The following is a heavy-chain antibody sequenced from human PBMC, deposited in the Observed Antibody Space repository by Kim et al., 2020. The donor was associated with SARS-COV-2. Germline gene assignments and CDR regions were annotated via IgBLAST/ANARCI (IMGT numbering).Heavy chain of an antibody. Sequence: SETLSLTCAVYGGSFSGYYWSWIRQPPGKGLEWIGEINHSGSTNYNPSLKSRVTISVDTSKNQFSLKLSSVTAADTAVYYCARGTLGHFGEVDAFDIWGQGTMVTVSS. CDR3: ARGTLGHFGEVDAFDI. D-gene: IGHD3-10*01. V-gene: IGHV4-34*01. CDR1: GGSFSGYY. CDR2: INHSGST. J-gene: IGHJ3*02.